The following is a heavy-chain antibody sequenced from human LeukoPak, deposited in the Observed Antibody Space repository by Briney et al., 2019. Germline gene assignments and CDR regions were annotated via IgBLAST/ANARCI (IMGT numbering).Heavy chain of an antibody. CDR1: GGSISSSSYY. D-gene: IGHD2-2*01. CDR3: ARQPWDIVVVPAARPFDY. Sequence: PSETLSLTCTVSGGSISSSSYYWGWIRQPPGKGLEWIVSIYYSGSTYYNPSLKSRVTISVDTSKNQFSLKLSSVTAADTAVYYCARQPWDIVVVPAARPFDYWGQGTLVTVSS. V-gene: IGHV4-39*01. CDR2: IYYSGST. J-gene: IGHJ4*02.